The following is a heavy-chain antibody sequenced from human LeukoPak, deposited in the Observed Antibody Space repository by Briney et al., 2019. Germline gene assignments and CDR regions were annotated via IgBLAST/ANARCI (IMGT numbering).Heavy chain of an antibody. CDR1: GFPFSTYA. D-gene: IGHD2-21*02. V-gene: IGHV3-74*01. Sequence: PGGSLRLSCAASGFPFSTYAMHWVRQPPGKGLVWISRISPDGNSRGYADSVKGRFIISRDSATNTLSLQMNSLTADDTAVYYYARDGGLLPGNWGKGTLVTVSS. CDR2: ISPDGNSR. J-gene: IGHJ4*02. CDR3: ARDGGLLPGN.